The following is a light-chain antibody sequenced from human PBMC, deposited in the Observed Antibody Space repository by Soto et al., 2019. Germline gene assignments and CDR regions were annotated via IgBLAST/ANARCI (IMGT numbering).Light chain of an antibody. J-gene: IGLJ2*01. V-gene: IGLV7-46*01. Sequence: QAVVTQEPSLTVSPGGTVTLTCGSSTGAVTSGHYPYWFQQKPGQAPRTLIHDTSNKHSWTPARFSGSLLGGKAALTLSGAQPEDEAEYYCLLSYSGALVFGGGTQLTVL. CDR3: LLSYSGALV. CDR1: TGAVTSGHY. CDR2: DTS.